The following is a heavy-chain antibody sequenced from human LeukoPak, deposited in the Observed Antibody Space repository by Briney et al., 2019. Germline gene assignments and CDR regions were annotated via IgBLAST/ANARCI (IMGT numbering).Heavy chain of an antibody. Sequence: ASVKVSCKASGGTFSSYAISWVRQAPGQGLEWMGRIIPILGIANYAQRFQGRVTITADKSTSTAYMELSSLRSEDTAVYYCARGQLLPGYYGMDVWGQGTTVTVSS. J-gene: IGHJ6*02. D-gene: IGHD2-2*01. CDR1: GGTFSSYA. V-gene: IGHV1-69*04. CDR2: IIPILGIA. CDR3: ARGQLLPGYYGMDV.